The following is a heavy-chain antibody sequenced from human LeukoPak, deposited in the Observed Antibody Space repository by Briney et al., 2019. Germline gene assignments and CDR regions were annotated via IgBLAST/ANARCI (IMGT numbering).Heavy chain of an antibody. Sequence: GGSLRLSCAASGFTFSSYEMNWVRQAPGKGLEWVSYISSGSTTIYYADSVKGRFTISRDNAKNSLYLQMKSLRAEDTAVYYCATLFSWGQGTLVTVSS. CDR2: ISSGSTTI. J-gene: IGHJ5*02. CDR3: ATLFS. CDR1: GFTFSSYE. V-gene: IGHV3-48*03.